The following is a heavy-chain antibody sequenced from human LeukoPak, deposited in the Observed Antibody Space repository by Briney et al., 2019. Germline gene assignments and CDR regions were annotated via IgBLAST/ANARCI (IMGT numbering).Heavy chain of an antibody. CDR2: FDPEDGET. V-gene: IGHV1-24*01. D-gene: IGHD4-17*01. CDR3: ATESTVTTPFGY. Sequence: ASVKVSCKVSGYTLTELSMHWVRQAPGKGLEWMGGFDPEDGETIYAQKFQGRVTMTEDTSTDTAYMELSSLRSEDTAVYYCATESTVTTPFGYWGQGTLVTVSS. CDR1: GYTLTELS. J-gene: IGHJ4*02.